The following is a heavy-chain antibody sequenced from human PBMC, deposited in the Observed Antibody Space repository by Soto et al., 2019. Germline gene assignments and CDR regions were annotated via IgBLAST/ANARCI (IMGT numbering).Heavy chain of an antibody. CDR1: GYSFTRYW. J-gene: IGHJ4*01. D-gene: IGHD3-22*01. V-gene: IGHV5-51*01. CDR3: ARPSGWLSLSYFDY. CDR2: IYPGDSDT. Sequence: GESLKISCKGSGYSFTRYWIGWVRHMPGKVLEWMGVIYPGDSDTRYSPSFQGQVTISVDMSISTAYLQWRSLRTSDTAIYYCARPSGWLSLSYFDYWGHGXLVTVYS.